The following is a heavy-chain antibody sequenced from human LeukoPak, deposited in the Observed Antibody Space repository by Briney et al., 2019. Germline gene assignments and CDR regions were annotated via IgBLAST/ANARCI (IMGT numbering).Heavy chain of an antibody. V-gene: IGHV1-2*04. J-gene: IGHJ4*02. CDR1: GYTFTGYY. CDR2: INPNNGGT. Sequence: ASVKVSRKASGYTFTGYYMHWVRQAPGQGLEWMGWINPNNGGTNYAQKFQGWVTMTRDTSISTAYMELSRLRSDDTAVYYCARDGVIAVAGTKAFDEFDYWGQGTLVTVS. CDR3: ARDGVIAVAGTKAFDEFDY. D-gene: IGHD6-19*01.